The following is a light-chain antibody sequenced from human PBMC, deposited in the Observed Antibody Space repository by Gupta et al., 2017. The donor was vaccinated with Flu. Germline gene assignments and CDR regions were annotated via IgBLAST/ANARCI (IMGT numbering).Light chain of an antibody. J-gene: IGKJ2*01. CDR2: GAS. CDR3: QQYDSSRYT. V-gene: IGKV3-20*01. CDR1: QSIRSSY. Sequence: EIVLTQSPGTLSLSPGERATLSCRASQSIRSSYLTWYRQKPGQAPKLLLYGASTRATDIPDRFSGSGSGTDFTLTITRLEPEDFAVYYCQQYDSSRYTFGQGTKLEIK.